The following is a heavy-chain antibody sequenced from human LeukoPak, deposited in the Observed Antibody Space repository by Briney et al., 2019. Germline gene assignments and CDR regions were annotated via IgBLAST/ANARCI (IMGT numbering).Heavy chain of an antibody. Sequence: SQTLSLTCAVSGGSISSGGYSWSWIRQPPGKGLEWIGYIYHSGSTYYNPSLKSRVTISVDRSKNQFSLRLSSVTAADTAVYFCARAGSIYGWFDYWGQGTLVTVSS. CDR1: GGSISSGGYS. V-gene: IGHV4-30-2*01. CDR2: IYHSGST. D-gene: IGHD5-18*01. J-gene: IGHJ4*02. CDR3: ARAGSIYGWFDY.